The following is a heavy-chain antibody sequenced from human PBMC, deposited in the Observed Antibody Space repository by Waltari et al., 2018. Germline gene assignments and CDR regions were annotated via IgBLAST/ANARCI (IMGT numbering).Heavy chain of an antibody. J-gene: IGHJ4*02. CDR1: GFTVSSNY. Sequence: EVLLVESGGGLIQPGGSLRLSCAASGFTVSSNYMSWVRQAPGKGLAWVSVIYSGGNTYYADSVKVRFTISRDNSKNTLYLQMNSLRAEDTAVYYCARGGPRYSANYHEFDYWGQGTLVTVSS. D-gene: IGHD1-26*01. CDR3: ARGGPRYSANYHEFDY. CDR2: IYSGGNT. V-gene: IGHV3-53*01.